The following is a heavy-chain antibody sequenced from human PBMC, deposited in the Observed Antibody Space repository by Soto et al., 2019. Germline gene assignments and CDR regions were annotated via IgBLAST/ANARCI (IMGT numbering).Heavy chain of an antibody. CDR2: IYYSGST. J-gene: IGHJ4*02. D-gene: IGHD3-10*01. V-gene: IGHV4-39*01. Sequence: SETLSLTCTVSGGSISSSSYYWVWIRQPPGKGLEWIGSIYYSGSTYYDPSLKSRVTISVDTSKNQFSLKLSSVTAADTAVYYCARLHYGSGSYYDSYFDYWGQGTLVTVSS. CDR3: ARLHYGSGSYYDSYFDY. CDR1: GGSISSSSYY.